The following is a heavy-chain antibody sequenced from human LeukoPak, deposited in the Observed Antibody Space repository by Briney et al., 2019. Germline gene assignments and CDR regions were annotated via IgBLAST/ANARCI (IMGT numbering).Heavy chain of an antibody. CDR2: ISGSGEST. CDR1: GFTFSNYA. CDR3: AKASYGSGSYYTSLAD. Sequence: GGSLRLSCVASGFTFSNYAMSWVRQAPGKGLEWVSAISGSGESTYYADSVEGRFTISRDNSKNTLYLQMNTVRADDTAVYYCAKASYGSGSYYTSLADWGQGTLVTVSS. V-gene: IGHV3-23*01. J-gene: IGHJ4*02. D-gene: IGHD3-10*01.